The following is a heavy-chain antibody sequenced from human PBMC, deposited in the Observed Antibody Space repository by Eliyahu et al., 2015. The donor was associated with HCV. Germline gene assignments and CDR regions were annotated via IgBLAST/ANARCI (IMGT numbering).Heavy chain of an antibody. J-gene: IGHJ5*02. Sequence: EVQLVESGGGVIRPGGSLRLSCTASGFTFDGYGMSWVRQVPGKGLEWVXGIDWIGGRTGYVDSVKGRFTISRDDAKNSLYLQMNSLRAEDTALYYCARVGAEGASNGWFDPWGQGVLVTVSS. CDR1: GFTFDGYG. CDR2: IDWIGGRT. D-gene: IGHD4/OR15-4a*01. V-gene: IGHV3-20*04. CDR3: ARVGAEGASNGWFDP.